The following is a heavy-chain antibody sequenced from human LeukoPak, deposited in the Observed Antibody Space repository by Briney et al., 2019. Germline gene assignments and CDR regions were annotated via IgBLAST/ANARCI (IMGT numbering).Heavy chain of an antibody. CDR1: GGSISSYY. J-gene: IGHJ4*02. CDR2: IYCSGST. CDR3: ARSGSGYYYVDYDY. D-gene: IGHD3-22*01. Sequence: SETLSLTCTVSGGSISSYYWSWIRQPPGKGLEWIGYIYCSGSTNYNPSLKSRVTISVDTSKNQFSLKLSSVTDADTAVYYCARSGSGYYYVDYDYWGQGTLVTVSS. V-gene: IGHV4-59*08.